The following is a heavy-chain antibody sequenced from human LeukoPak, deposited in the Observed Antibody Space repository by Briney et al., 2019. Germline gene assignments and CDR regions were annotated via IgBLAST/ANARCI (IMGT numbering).Heavy chain of an antibody. J-gene: IGHJ6*02. D-gene: IGHD1-20*01. V-gene: IGHV4-59*01. CDR3: ARPWYNWNDRAYYYYTMDV. CDR1: GGSISSYY. CDR2: IYYSGST. Sequence: SETLSLTCTVSGGSISSYYWSWIRQPPGKGLEWIGYIYYSGSTNYNPSLKSRVTISVDTSKNQFSLKLSSVTAADTAMYYCARPWYNWNDRAYYYYTMDVWGQGTTVTVSS.